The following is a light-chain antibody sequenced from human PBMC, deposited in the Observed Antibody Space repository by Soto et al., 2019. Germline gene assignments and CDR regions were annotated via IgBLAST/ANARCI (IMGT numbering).Light chain of an antibody. CDR3: QQYNTWPET. CDR1: QSISSS. CDR2: DAF. J-gene: IGKJ1*01. Sequence: EIVMTQSPATLSVSPGERATLSCRASQSISSSLAWYHHRPGQAPRLLIYDAFTRATGIPARFSGSGSGTEFTLTIGSLQSEDFALYYCQQYNTWPETFGQGTKVEI. V-gene: IGKV3-15*01.